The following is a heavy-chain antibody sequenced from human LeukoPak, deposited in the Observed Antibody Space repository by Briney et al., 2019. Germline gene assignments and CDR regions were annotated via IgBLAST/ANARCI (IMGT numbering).Heavy chain of an antibody. CDR2: INPNSGGT. V-gene: IGHV1-2*02. Sequence: ASVKVSCKASGYTFTGYYMHWVRQAPGQGLEWMGWINPNSGGTNYAQKFQGRVTMTRDTSISTAYMELSRLRSDDTAVYYCARQNPHTNWFDPRGQGTLVTVSS. CDR1: GYTFTGYY. D-gene: IGHD2/OR15-2a*01. CDR3: ARQNPHTNWFDP. J-gene: IGHJ5*02.